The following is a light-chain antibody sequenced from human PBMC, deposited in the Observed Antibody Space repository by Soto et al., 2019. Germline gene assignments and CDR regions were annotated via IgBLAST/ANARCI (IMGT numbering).Light chain of an antibody. CDR1: QSIPSH. CDR2: ATS. V-gene: IGKV1-39*01. CDR3: QQTYSAIA. Sequence: DIQMTQSPSSLFASVGDRVTITCRASQSIPSHLNWYQQSPGEAPKLLIYATSNLVGGVPSRFSASGSGTDFTLTITSLQPEDSATYYCQQTYSAIAFGQGTKVEI. J-gene: IGKJ1*01.